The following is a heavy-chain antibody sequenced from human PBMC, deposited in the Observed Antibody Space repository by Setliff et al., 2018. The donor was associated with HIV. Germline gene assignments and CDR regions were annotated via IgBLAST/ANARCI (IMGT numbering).Heavy chain of an antibody. CDR2: IYWNNNK. V-gene: IGHV2-5*01. CDR3: AYSGRQLRGPYFDF. D-gene: IGHD1-1*01. Sequence: SGPTLVNPTQTLTLTCTFSGLSLSTSGVGVGWICQSPGKALEWLAFIYWNNNKHYSTSLKSRLTVTKDTSKNRVVFTMTNMDPVDTATYYCAYSGRQLRGPYFDFWGQGTPVTV. CDR1: GLSLSTSGVG. J-gene: IGHJ4*02.